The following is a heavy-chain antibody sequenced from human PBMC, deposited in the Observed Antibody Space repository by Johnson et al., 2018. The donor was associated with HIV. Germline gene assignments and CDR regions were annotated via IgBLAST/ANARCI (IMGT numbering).Heavy chain of an antibody. V-gene: IGHV3-20*04. CDR3: ARGLRGYSYSDACDI. J-gene: IGHJ3*02. D-gene: IGHD5-18*01. CDR1: GFTFSDYY. Sequence: VQLVESGGGLVKPGGSLRLSCAASGFTFSDYYMTWIRQAPGKGLEWVSGINWNGGSTGYGDSVKGRFTISRDNAKNSLYLQMNSLRAEDTALYYCARGLRGYSYSDACDIWGQGTMVTVSS. CDR2: INWNGGST.